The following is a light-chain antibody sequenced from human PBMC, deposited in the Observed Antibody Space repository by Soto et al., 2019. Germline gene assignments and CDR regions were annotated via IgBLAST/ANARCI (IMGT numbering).Light chain of an antibody. J-gene: IGKJ4*01. Sequence: DIQMTQSPSSVSASVGDRVTITCRASQGINNWLAWYQQKPGKAPELLIYAVSYLQSGVPSRFSGSGSGTDFTLTISSLQPEDFATYFCKQSSPFPLTFGGGTKVNIK. V-gene: IGKV1-12*01. CDR2: AVS. CDR1: QGINNW. CDR3: KQSSPFPLT.